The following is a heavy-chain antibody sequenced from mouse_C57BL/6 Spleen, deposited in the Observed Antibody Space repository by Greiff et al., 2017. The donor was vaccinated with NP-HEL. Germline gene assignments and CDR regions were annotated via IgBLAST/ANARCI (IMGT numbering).Heavy chain of an antibody. Sequence: VQLQQSGGGLVKPGGSLKLSCAASGFTFSSYAMSWVRQTPEKRLEWVATISDGGSYTYYPDNVKGRFTISRDNAKNNLYLQMSHLKSEDTAMYYCARDRTYYSNYWAMDYWGQGTSVTVSS. D-gene: IGHD2-5*01. V-gene: IGHV5-4*01. CDR3: ARDRTYYSNYWAMDY. CDR1: GFTFSSYA. J-gene: IGHJ4*01. CDR2: ISDGGSYT.